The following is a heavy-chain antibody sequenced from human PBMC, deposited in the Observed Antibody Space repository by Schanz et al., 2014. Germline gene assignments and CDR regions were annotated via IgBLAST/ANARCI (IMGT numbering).Heavy chain of an antibody. J-gene: IGHJ6*01. CDR2: MIGSGSSV. V-gene: IGHV3-23*01. CDR3: AKDPDKCNWNDVEGMDV. Sequence: EVQLLESGGGLVQPGGSLRLSCAASGFTFSIYGMSWVRQAPGKGLEWVSRMIGSGSSVFYADSVKGRFTISRDNLKNTVYLQMNRLRAGDAAVYYCAKDPDKCNWNDVEGMDVWGPGTTVTVSA. CDR1: GFTFSIYG. D-gene: IGHD1-1*01.